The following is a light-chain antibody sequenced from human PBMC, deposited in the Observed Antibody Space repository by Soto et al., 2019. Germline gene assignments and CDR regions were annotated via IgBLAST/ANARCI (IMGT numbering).Light chain of an antibody. CDR2: SVS. J-gene: IGLJ1*01. Sequence: QSVLTQPRSVSGSPGQSVTISCTGTSSDVGGHNYVSWYQQYPGKAPKLLLSSVSKRPSGVPDRFSSSKSGNTASLTISGLQAEDEADYYCCSYAGSYTYVFGTGTKVTVL. V-gene: IGLV2-11*01. CDR3: CSYAGSYTYV. CDR1: SSDVGGHNY.